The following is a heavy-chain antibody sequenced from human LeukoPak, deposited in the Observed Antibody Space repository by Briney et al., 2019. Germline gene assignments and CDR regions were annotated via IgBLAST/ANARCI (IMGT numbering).Heavy chain of an antibody. CDR2: IKQDGSEK. V-gene: IGHV3-7*03. CDR1: GFTFSSYW. D-gene: IGHD3-10*01. J-gene: IGHJ4*02. CDR3: ARGAAVILPDYLGY. Sequence: PGGSLRLSCAASGFTFSSYWMSWVRQAPGKGLEWVANIKQDGSEKYYVDSVKGRFTISRDNAKNSLYLQMNNLRAEDTALYYCARGAAVILPDYLGYWGQGTLVTVSS.